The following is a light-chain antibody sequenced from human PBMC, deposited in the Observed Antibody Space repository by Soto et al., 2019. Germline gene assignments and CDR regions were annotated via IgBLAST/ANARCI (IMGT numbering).Light chain of an antibody. Sequence: EIVLTQSPATLSLSPGEGTTLSCRSRKTVSSYLAWYQQKPGQAPRLLIYDASNRATDIPARFSGSGSGTDFTLTISSLEPEDFAVYYCQQRNNWPRGTFGQGTRLEIK. CDR3: QQRNNWPRGT. V-gene: IGKV3-11*01. J-gene: IGKJ5*01. CDR2: DAS. CDR1: KTVSSY.